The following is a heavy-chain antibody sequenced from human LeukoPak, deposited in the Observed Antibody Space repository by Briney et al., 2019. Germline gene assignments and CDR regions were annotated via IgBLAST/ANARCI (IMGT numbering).Heavy chain of an antibody. CDR2: IYYSGST. CDR1: GGSISSSSYY. D-gene: IGHD1-26*01. CDR3: ARPNSGSYSAFDI. J-gene: IGHJ3*02. V-gene: IGHV4-39*01. Sequence: SETLSLTCTVYGGSISSSSYYWGWIRQPPGKGLEWIGSIYYSGSTYYNPSLKSRVTISVDTSKNQFSLKLSSVTAADTAVYYCARPNSGSYSAFDIWGQGTMVTVSS.